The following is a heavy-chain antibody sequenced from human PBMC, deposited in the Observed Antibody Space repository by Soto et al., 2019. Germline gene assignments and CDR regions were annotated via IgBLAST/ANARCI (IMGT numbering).Heavy chain of an antibody. CDR2: INHSGST. J-gene: IGHJ6*02. D-gene: IGHD6-13*01. Sequence: SETLSLTCAVSGGSISSSNWWSWVRQPPGKGLEWIGEINHSGSTNYNPSLKSRVTISVDTSKNQFSLKLSSVTAADTAVYYCARGGGAAAGTYGMDVWGQGTTVTVSS. CDR3: ARGGGAAAGTYGMDV. CDR1: GGSISSSNW. V-gene: IGHV4-4*02.